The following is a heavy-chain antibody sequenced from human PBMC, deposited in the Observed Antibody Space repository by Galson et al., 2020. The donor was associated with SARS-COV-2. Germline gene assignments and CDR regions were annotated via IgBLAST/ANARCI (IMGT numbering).Heavy chain of an antibody. D-gene: IGHD3-16*01. V-gene: IGHV3-48*02. CDR1: GFTFSSHS. Sequence: GESLKISCAASGFTFSSHSMNWVRQAPGKGLEWVSYISGSSRTISYADSVKGRFTISRDNAKNSLYLQMNSLRDEDTALYYCARDGGRGYDVDYWGQGTLVTVSS. J-gene: IGHJ4*02. CDR3: ARDGGRGYDVDY. CDR2: ISGSSRTI.